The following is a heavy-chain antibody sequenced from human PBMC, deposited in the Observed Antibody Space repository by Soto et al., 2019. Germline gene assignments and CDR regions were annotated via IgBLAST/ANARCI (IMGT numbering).Heavy chain of an antibody. J-gene: IGHJ4*02. CDR1: GGSISSYY. CDR2: IYDSGST. Sequence: QVQLQESGPGLVKPSETLSLTCTVSGGSISSYYWSWIRQPPGKGLEWIGYIYDSGSTNYNPSLKSRLTISVDKSKNQYSLKLSSVTAADTAVYYCAREKYDILTGYYLFDYWGQGTLVTVSS. V-gene: IGHV4-59*01. D-gene: IGHD3-9*01. CDR3: AREKYDILTGYYLFDY.